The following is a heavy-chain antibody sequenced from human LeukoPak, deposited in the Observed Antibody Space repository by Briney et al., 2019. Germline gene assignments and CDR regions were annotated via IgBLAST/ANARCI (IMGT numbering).Heavy chain of an antibody. CDR3: ASPSPGFDG. CDR2: IYYSGTT. J-gene: IGHJ5*02. V-gene: IGHV4-39*07. Sequence: SETLSLTCTVSGGSISSSSYYWGWIRQPPGKGLEWIGSIYYSGTTSYNPSLKSRVTISVDTSKNQFSLKLSSVTAADTAVYYCASPSPGFDGWGQGALVTVSS. CDR1: GGSISSSSYY.